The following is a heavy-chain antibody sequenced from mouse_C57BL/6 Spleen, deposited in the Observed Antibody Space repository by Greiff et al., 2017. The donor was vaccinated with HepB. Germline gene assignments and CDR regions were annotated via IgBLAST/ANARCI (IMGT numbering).Heavy chain of an antibody. J-gene: IGHJ3*01. CDR3: ARKGYDYDWCAY. Sequence: VXLQQSGAELVKPGASVKMSCKASGYTFTSYWITWVKQRPGQGLEWIGDIYPGSGSTNYNEKFKSKATLTVDTSSSTAYMQLSSLTSEDSAVYYCARKGYDYDWCAYWGQGTLVTVSA. D-gene: IGHD2-4*01. CDR1: GYTFTSYW. CDR2: IYPGSGST. V-gene: IGHV1-55*01.